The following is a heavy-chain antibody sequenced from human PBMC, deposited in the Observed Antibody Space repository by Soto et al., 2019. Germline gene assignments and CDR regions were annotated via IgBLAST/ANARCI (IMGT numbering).Heavy chain of an antibody. CDR3: AIAPLKYSSGSILEDWFDP. Sequence: SLRLSCAASGFTFSSYAMSWVRQAPGKGLEWVSAISGSGGSTYYADSVKGRFTISRDNSKNTLYLQMNSLRAEDTAVYYCAIAPLKYSSGSILEDWFDPWGQGTLVTVSS. V-gene: IGHV3-23*01. CDR1: GFTFSSYA. D-gene: IGHD6-19*01. CDR2: ISGSGGST. J-gene: IGHJ5*02.